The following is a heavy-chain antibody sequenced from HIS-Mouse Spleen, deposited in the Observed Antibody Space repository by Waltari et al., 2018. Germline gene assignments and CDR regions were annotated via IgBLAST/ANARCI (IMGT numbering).Heavy chain of an antibody. CDR2: IYYSGST. Sequence: QLQLQESGPGLVKPSETLYLTCTVSGGSISSSSYYWGWIRQPPGKGLEWIGSIYYSGSTVHNPSLKGRVTISVDTPNNQFALKLSSVTAADTAVYYCAREIPYSSSWYDGYFDLWGRGTLVTVSS. J-gene: IGHJ2*01. V-gene: IGHV4-39*07. CDR3: AREIPYSSSWYDGYFDL. CDR1: GGSISSSSYY. D-gene: IGHD6-13*01.